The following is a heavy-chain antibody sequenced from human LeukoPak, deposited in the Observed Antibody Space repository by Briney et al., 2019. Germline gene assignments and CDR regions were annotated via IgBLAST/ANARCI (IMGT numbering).Heavy chain of an antibody. V-gene: IGHV1-8*03. CDR1: GYTFTSYD. CDR3: AXXXXXXXXNGVCPPLYYFDY. J-gene: IGHJ4*02. CDR2: MNPNSGNT. D-gene: IGHD2-8*01. Sequence: ASVKVSCKASGYTFTSYDINWVRQATGQGLEWMGWMNPNSGNTGYAQKFQGRVTITRNTSISTAYMELSRLRSDDTAVYYCAXXXXXXXXNGVCPPLYYFDYWGQGTLVTVSS.